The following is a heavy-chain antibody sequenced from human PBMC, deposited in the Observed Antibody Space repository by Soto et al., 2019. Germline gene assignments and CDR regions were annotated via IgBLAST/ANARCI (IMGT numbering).Heavy chain of an antibody. CDR1: GYTFSNYG. CDR2: ISAYNGNT. V-gene: IGHV1-18*01. D-gene: IGHD5-12*01. CDR3: ARDLVPGYTGFSDY. Sequence: ASVTVSCKTSGYTFSNYGINCVRPAPGQGLEWMGWISAYNGNTNFAQKLQGRVSLTTDTSSTTAYMELRSLTSDDTAVYYCARDLVPGYTGFSDYWGQGTLVTVSS. J-gene: IGHJ4*02.